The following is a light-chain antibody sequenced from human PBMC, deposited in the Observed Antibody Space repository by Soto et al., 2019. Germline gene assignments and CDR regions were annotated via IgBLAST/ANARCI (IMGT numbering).Light chain of an antibody. V-gene: IGKV1-39*01. CDR1: QSISNH. CDR2: AAS. J-gene: IGKJ1*01. CDR3: QQSYSSPPT. Sequence: DIHMTQSPSSLSASVEDRVIITCRASQSISNHLNWYQQKPGKAPKLLIFAASSLQSGVPSRFSGSRSGPDFTLTISSLQPEDFATYYCQQSYSSPPTFGQGTKVDSK.